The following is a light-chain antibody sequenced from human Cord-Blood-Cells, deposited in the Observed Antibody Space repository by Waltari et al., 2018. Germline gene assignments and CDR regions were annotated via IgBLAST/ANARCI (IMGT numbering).Light chain of an antibody. CDR1: QSRLHSNGYSY. CDR3: MQALQTPWT. Sequence: DIVMTQSRLSLPVTPGAPASISCRCTQSRLHSNGYSYLARYLQKPGQSPQLLIYLGSNRASGVPDRFSGSGSGTDFTLKISRVEAEDVGVYYCMQALQTPWTFGQGTKVEIK. J-gene: IGKJ1*01. CDR2: LGS. V-gene: IGKV2-28*01.